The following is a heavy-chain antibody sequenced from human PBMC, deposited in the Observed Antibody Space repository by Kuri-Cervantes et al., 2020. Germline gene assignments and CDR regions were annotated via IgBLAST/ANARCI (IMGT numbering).Heavy chain of an antibody. J-gene: IGHJ4*02. V-gene: IGHV3-30*18. Sequence: GGSLRLSCAASGFTFSDYYMSWIRQAPGKGLEWVAVISYDGSNKYYADSVKGRFTIYRDNSKNTLYLQVNSLRAEDTAVYYCAKDLRFLRWRNHFDYWGQGTLVTVSS. CDR2: ISYDGSNK. CDR3: AKDLRFLRWRNHFDY. CDR1: GFTFSDYY. D-gene: IGHD1-1*01.